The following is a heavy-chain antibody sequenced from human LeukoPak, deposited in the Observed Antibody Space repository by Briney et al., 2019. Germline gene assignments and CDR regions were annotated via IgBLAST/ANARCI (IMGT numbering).Heavy chain of an antibody. D-gene: IGHD2-2*01. V-gene: IGHV4-59*11. Sequence: SETLSLTCTVGGGSLSGHSWGWIRQPPGKGLELVGHIYYTGTTFYNPSLNSRVTITLDTSRNQFSLRLTSVIAADTAVYYCARFSWGCSTASCYLTNWGQGALVTVSS. CDR3: ARFSWGCSTASCYLTN. CDR1: GGSLSGHS. CDR2: IYYTGTT. J-gene: IGHJ4*02.